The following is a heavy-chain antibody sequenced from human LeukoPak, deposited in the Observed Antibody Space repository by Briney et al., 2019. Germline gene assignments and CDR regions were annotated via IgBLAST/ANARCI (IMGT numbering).Heavy chain of an antibody. J-gene: IGHJ3*02. Sequence: GGSLRLSCAASGFTFSSYNMNWVRQAPGKGLEWVSSISSSNSYIYYADSVKGRFTISRDNAKNSLYLQMNSLRAEDTAVYYCARSHYYDSSGYYPYDAFDIWGQGTMVTVSS. V-gene: IGHV3-21*01. CDR1: GFTFSSYN. CDR3: ARSHYYDSSGYYPYDAFDI. CDR2: ISSSNSYI. D-gene: IGHD3-22*01.